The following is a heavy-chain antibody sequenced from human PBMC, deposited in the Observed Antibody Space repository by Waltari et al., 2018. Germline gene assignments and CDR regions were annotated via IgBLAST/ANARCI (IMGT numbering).Heavy chain of an antibody. J-gene: IGHJ3*02. CDR3: ARERQAVAGPTNAFDI. CDR2: INPNSGGT. Sequence: QVQLVQSGAEVKKPGASVKVSCKASGYTFTGYYMHWVRQAPGQGLAWMGWINPNSGGTNYAQKFQGRGTMTRDTSISTAYMELSRLRSDDTAVEYCARERQAVAGPTNAFDIWGQGTMVTVSS. D-gene: IGHD6-19*01. V-gene: IGHV1-2*02. CDR1: GYTFTGYY.